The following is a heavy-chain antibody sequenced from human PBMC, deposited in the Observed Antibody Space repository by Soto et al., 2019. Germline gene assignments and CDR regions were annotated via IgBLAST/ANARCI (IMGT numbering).Heavy chain of an antibody. J-gene: IGHJ6*02. CDR1: GYTFTSYG. CDR2: ISAYNGNT. CDR3: ASHGDCSSTSCYPSQFYYYGMDV. V-gene: IGHV1-18*01. Sequence: ASVKVSCKASGYTFTSYGISWVRQAPGQGLEWMGWISAYNGNTNYAQKLQGRVTMTTDTSTSTAYMELRSLRSDDTAVHYCASHGDCSSTSCYPSQFYYYGMDVWGQGTTVTVSS. D-gene: IGHD2-2*01.